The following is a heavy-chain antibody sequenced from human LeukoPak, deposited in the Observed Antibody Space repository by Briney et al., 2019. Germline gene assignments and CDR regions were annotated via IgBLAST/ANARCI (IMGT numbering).Heavy chain of an antibody. CDR1: GFTFSSYS. J-gene: IGHJ6*03. V-gene: IGHV3-21*01. Sequence: GGSLRLSCAASGFTFSSYSMNWVRQAPGKGLEWVSSISSSSSYIYYADSVKGRFTISRDNAKNSLYLQMNSLRAEDTALYYCARLYCSSTSCYLSHYYYYMDVWGKGTTVTVSS. D-gene: IGHD2-2*01. CDR2: ISSSSSYI. CDR3: ARLYCSSTSCYLSHYYYYMDV.